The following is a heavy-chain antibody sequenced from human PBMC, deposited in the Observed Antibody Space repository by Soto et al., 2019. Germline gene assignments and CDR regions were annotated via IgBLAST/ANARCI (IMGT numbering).Heavy chain of an antibody. D-gene: IGHD5-12*01. J-gene: IGHJ5*02. CDR2: IYHSGST. CDR3: ARKMSGEYSGLNWFDP. CDR1: SGSISSSNW. V-gene: IGHV4-4*02. Sequence: QVQLQESGPGLVKPSGTLSLTCAVSSGSISSSNWWSWVRQPPGKGLEWSGEIYHSGSTNYNPSLKSRVTISVDKSKNQFSLKLSSVTAADTAVYYCARKMSGEYSGLNWFDPWGQGTLVTVSS.